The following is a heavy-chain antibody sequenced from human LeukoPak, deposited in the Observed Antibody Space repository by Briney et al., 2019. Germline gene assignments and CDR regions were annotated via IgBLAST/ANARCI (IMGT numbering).Heavy chain of an antibody. V-gene: IGHV1-46*01. CDR1: GYSLTICY. CDR3: ARAGIYVY. CDR2: INPSGGST. J-gene: IGHJ4*02. Sequence: GASVKVSCMPSGYSLTICYIHEVRQAPGQGLEWMGIINPSGGSTSYAQKFQGRVSMTRDTSTSTVYMEASSLRPADPAAYFCARAGIYVYWGQGTLVTVSS. D-gene: IGHD5-12*01.